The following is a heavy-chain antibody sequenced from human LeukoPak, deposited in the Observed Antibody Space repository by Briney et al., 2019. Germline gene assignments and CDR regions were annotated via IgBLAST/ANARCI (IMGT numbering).Heavy chain of an antibody. CDR2: IYYSGST. D-gene: IGHD6-6*01. Sequence: SETLSLTCTVSGGSISSYYWSWIRQPPGKGLEWIGYIYYSGSTNYNPSLKSRVTISVDTSKNQFTLKLSSVTAADTAVYYCASAMSARLGWFDPWGQGTLVTVSS. V-gene: IGHV4-59*01. CDR1: GGSISSYY. J-gene: IGHJ5*02. CDR3: ASAMSARLGWFDP.